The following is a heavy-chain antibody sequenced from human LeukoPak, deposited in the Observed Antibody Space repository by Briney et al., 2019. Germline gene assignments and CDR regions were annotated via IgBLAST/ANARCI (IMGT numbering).Heavy chain of an antibody. CDR2: ISSSSSTI. V-gene: IGHV3-48*01. J-gene: IGHJ3*02. Sequence: GGSLRLSCAASGFTFSSYSMNWVRQAPGKGLEWVSSISSSSSTIYYADSVKGRFTISRDNAKNSLYLQMNSLRAEDTAVYYCARDKVGAGSRAFDIWGQGTMVTVSS. CDR1: GFTFSSYS. CDR3: ARDKVGAGSRAFDI. D-gene: IGHD1-26*01.